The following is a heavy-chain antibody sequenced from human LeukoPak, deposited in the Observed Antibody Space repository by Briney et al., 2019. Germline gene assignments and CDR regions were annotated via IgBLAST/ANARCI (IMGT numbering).Heavy chain of an antibody. Sequence: VGSLRLSCAASGFTFSSYRMSWVRQAPGKGLEWVANIKQDGSEKYYVDSVKGRFTISRDNAKNSLYAREGFGVVRYYYYYMDVWGKGTTVTVSS. CDR2: IKQDGSEK. CDR3: V. J-gene: IGHJ6*03. CDR1: GFTFSSYR. V-gene: IGHV3-7*01. D-gene: IGHD3-3*01.